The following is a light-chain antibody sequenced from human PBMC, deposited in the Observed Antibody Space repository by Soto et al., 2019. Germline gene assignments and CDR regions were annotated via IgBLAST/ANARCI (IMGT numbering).Light chain of an antibody. CDR2: EVT. J-gene: IGLJ1*01. V-gene: IGLV2-14*01. CDR1: SSDVGGNDY. CDR3: SSYSTTSTLV. Sequence: QSALTQPASVSGSPGQSVTISCTGASSDVGGNDYVSWYQQHPGKAPKLILYEVTNRPSGVSNHFSGSKSGNTASLIISGLQAYYEAAYYGSSYSTTSTLVFGSGTKVTVL.